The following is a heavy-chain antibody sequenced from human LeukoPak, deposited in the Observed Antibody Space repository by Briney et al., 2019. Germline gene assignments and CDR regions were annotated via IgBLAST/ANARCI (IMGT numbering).Heavy chain of an antibody. CDR2: MNPNSGNT. J-gene: IGHJ4*02. CDR1: GYTFTSYD. Sequence: ASVKVSCKASGYTFTSYDINWVRQAAGQGLEWMGWMNPNSGNTGYAQKFQGRVTITRNTSISTAYMELSSLRSEDTAVYYCARVYYDFWSGYSFDYWGQGTLVTVSS. D-gene: IGHD3-3*01. CDR3: ARVYYDFWSGYSFDY. V-gene: IGHV1-8*03.